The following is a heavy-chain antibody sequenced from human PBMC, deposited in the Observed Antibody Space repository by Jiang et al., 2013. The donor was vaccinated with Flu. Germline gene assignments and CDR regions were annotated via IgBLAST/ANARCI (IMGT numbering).Heavy chain of an antibody. CDR3: ARLTMVRTFRPLYGYHSMDV. V-gene: IGHV4-59*08. CDR2: IHYTGIT. J-gene: IGHJ6*02. CDR1: GDSVSGYY. Sequence: GSGLVKPSETLSLTCTVSGDSVSGYYWSWIRQPPGKGLEYIGYIHYTGITNYNPSLKSRVTISVDTSKNQFSLKVTSVTAADTAVYYCARLTMVRTFRPLYGYHSMDVWGQGNTVTVSS. D-gene: IGHD3-10*01.